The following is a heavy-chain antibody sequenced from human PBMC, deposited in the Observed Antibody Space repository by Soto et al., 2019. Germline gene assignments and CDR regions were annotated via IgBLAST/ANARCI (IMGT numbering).Heavy chain of an antibody. J-gene: IGHJ4*02. CDR1: GFTLSSQT. Sequence: GGSLRLSWTASGFTLSSQTMKWARQAPGRGLEWVSSIDHGGTQTHYADSVKGCFIISKDKSKNTLYLQMNNLRTEDTALYFCVCWVSAHFDTWGQGTLVTVSS. CDR3: VCWVSAHFDT. V-gene: IGHV3-23*03. D-gene: IGHD2-8*01. CDR2: IDHGGTQT.